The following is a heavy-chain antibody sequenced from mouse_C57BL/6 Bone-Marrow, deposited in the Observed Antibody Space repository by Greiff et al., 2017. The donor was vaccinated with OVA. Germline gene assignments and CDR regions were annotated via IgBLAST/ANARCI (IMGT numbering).Heavy chain of an antibody. J-gene: IGHJ2*01. CDR3: ARGLGNYGDY. V-gene: IGHV5-17*01. D-gene: IGHD2-1*01. CDR1: GFTFSDYG. Sequence: EVQVVESGGGLVKPGGSLKLSCAASGFTFSDYGMHWVRQAPEKGLEWVAYISSGSSTIYYADTVKGRFTISRDNAKNTLFLQMTSLRSEATAMYYCARGLGNYGDYWGQGTTLTVSS. CDR2: ISSGSSTI.